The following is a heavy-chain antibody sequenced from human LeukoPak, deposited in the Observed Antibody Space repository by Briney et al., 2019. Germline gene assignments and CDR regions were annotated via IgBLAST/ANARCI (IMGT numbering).Heavy chain of an antibody. V-gene: IGHV3-9*01. D-gene: IGHD5-18*01. Sequence: GGSLRLSCAASRFTFDDYAMHWVRQAPGKGLEWVSGSSWNSGSIGYADSVKGRFTISRDNAKNSLYLQMDSLRAEDTAMYYCAKDRGYSYGLGYYYYGMDFWGQGTTVTVSS. J-gene: IGHJ6*02. CDR3: AKDRGYSYGLGYYYYGMDF. CDR2: SSWNSGSI. CDR1: RFTFDDYA.